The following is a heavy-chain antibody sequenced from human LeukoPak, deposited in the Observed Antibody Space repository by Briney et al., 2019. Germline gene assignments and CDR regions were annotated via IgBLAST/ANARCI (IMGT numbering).Heavy chain of an antibody. D-gene: IGHD2-15*01. CDR3: AREDGYCSGASCYTWYYMDV. V-gene: IGHV3-48*01. J-gene: IGHJ6*03. CDR2: LCSSSILI. Sequence: GGSLRLSCAASGFTLNMYSMNWVRQAPGKGLEWVSYLCSSSILIYSSDSVRGRFTISRASATDSVSLQMNSLRVEDTAVYYCAREDGYCSGASCYTWYYMDVWGKGTTVTVSS. CDR1: GFTLNMYS.